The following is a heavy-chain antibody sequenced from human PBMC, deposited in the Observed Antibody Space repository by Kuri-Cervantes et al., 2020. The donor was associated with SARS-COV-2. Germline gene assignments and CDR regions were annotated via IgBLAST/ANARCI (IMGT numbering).Heavy chain of an antibody. V-gene: IGHV1-2*04. CDR1: GYTFIGYY. CDR2: INPNSGGT. D-gene: IGHD2-8*01. CDR3: ARSTPFRRLMVISQGGAFDI. Sequence: ASVKVSCKASGYTFIGYYMHWVRQAPGQGLEWMGWINPNSGGTNYAQKFQGWVTMTRDTSISTVYMELSRLRSDDTAVYYCARSTPFRRLMVISQGGAFDIWGQGTMVTDSS. J-gene: IGHJ3*02.